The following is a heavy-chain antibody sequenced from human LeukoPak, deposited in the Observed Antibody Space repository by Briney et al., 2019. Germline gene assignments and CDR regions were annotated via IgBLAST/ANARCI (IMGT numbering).Heavy chain of an antibody. CDR2: ISAYNGNT. V-gene: IGHV1-18*01. CDR3: ARDDVDYGDYPDAFDI. J-gene: IGHJ3*02. D-gene: IGHD4-17*01. CDR1: GYTFTSYG. Sequence: ASVKVSCKASGYTFTSYGISWVRQAPGQVLEWMGWISAYNGNTNYAQKLQGRVTMTTDTSTSTAYMELRSLRSDDTALYYCARDDVDYGDYPDAFDIWGQGTMVTVSS.